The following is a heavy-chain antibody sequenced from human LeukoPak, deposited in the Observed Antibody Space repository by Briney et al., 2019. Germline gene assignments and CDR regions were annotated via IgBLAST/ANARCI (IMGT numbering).Heavy chain of an antibody. D-gene: IGHD2-2*01. V-gene: IGHV3-48*03. Sequence: PGGSLRLSCAASEFMFSSYEMNWVRQAPGKGLEWVSYINSDGKTVYYADSVKGRFTVSRDNAKKPLYLQMNSLRAEDTAVYYFARDARPVDAMPTFDYLGQVTLVAVSS. CDR3: ARDARPVDAMPTFDY. CDR1: EFMFSSYE. J-gene: IGHJ4*02. CDR2: INSDGKTV.